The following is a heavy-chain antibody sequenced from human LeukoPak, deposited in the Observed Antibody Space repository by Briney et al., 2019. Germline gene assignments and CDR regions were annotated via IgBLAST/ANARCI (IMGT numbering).Heavy chain of an antibody. V-gene: IGHV3-7*04. J-gene: IGHJ4*02. CDR2: IKRDGSEK. CDR3: ARGYGDSIHFDY. CDR1: GFTFSGYW. D-gene: IGHD4-17*01. Sequence: GGSLRLSCAASGFTFSGYWMSWVRQAPGKGLEWVANIKRDGSEKYYVDSVKGRFTISRDNAKNSLHLQMNSLRAEEAAVYYCARGYGDSIHFDYWGQGTLVTVSS.